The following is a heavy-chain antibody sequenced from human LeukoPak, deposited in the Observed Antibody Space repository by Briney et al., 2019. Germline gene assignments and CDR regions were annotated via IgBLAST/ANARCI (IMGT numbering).Heavy chain of an antibody. CDR2: IKQDGSEK. J-gene: IGHJ4*02. Sequence: GGSPRLSCATSGFTFSSYWMSWVPQAPGKGLEWVANIKQDGSEKYFVDSVKGRFTISRDNAKNSLFLHMNSLRAEDTAVYYCARQDYGYSAFWGQGTLVTVSS. CDR1: GFTFSSYW. CDR3: ARQDYGYSAF. V-gene: IGHV3-7*01. D-gene: IGHD4-17*01.